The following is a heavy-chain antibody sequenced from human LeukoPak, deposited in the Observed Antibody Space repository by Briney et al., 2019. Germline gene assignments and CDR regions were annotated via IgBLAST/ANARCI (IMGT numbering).Heavy chain of an antibody. Sequence: SETLSLTCSVSGGSVSSSDYYWGWVRQPPGKGLEWIGSVYYSGSTYYNPSLKSRLTISLDTSRNHFSLKLTSVTAADTAVYYCARWEANHFDSWGQGTLVIVSS. D-gene: IGHD1-26*01. J-gene: IGHJ4*02. CDR1: GGSVSSSDYY. CDR2: VYYSGST. CDR3: ARWEANHFDS. V-gene: IGHV4-39*02.